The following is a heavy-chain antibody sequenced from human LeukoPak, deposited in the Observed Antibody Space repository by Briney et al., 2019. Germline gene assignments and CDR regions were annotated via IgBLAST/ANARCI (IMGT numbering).Heavy chain of an antibody. CDR2: IYYSGST. V-gene: IGHV4-59*08. Sequence: PSETLSHTCTVSGGSISSYYWSWIRQPPEKGLEWIGYIYYSGSTNYNPSLKSRVTISVDTSKNQFSLKLSSVTAADTAVYYCARHLPAARNAFDIWGQGTMVTVSS. CDR3: ARHLPAARNAFDI. D-gene: IGHD6-25*01. J-gene: IGHJ3*02. CDR1: GGSISSYY.